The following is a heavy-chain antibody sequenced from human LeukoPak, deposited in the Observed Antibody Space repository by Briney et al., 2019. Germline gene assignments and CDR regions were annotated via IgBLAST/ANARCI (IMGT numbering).Heavy chain of an antibody. CDR3: ARLMVRGVIIHFDY. CDR1: GGSISSSNW. J-gene: IGHJ4*02. CDR2: IYHSGST. V-gene: IGHV4-4*02. D-gene: IGHD3-10*01. Sequence: SGTLSLTCAVSGGSISSSNWWSWVRQPPGKGLEWIGEIYHSGSTSYNPSLKSRVTISVDKSKNQFSLKLSSVTAADTVVYYCARLMVRGVIIHFDYWGQGTLVTVSS.